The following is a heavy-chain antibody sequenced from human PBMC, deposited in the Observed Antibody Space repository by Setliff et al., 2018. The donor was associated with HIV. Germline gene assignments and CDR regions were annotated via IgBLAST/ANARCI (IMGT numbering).Heavy chain of an antibody. V-gene: IGHV4-4*02. D-gene: IGHD3-3*01. CDR3: ARGITIFGVDNSDY. CDR2: IYYSGSS. Sequence: SETLSLTCAVSGGSISSDNWWTWIRQPPGKGLEWIGSIYYSGSSYYNPSLKSRVNISVDTSKNQFSLKLSSVTAADTAVYYCARGITIFGVDNSDYWGQGTLVTVSS. CDR1: GGSISSDNW. J-gene: IGHJ4*02.